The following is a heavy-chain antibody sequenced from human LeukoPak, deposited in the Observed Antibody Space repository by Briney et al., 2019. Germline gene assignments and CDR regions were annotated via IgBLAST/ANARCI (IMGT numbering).Heavy chain of an antibody. CDR3: AREASYDSSGYSHDAFDI. Sequence: SETLSLTCTVSGGSISSSTYYWGWIRQPPGKGLEWIGAIYYSGSTYYNPSLKSRVTISVDTSKNQFSLKLSSVTAADTAVYYCAREASYDSSGYSHDAFDIWGQGTMVTVSS. D-gene: IGHD3-22*01. CDR1: GGSISSSTYY. CDR2: IYYSGST. V-gene: IGHV4-39*07. J-gene: IGHJ3*02.